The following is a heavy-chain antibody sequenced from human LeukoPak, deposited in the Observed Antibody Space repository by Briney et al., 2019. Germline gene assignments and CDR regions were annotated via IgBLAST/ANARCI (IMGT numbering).Heavy chain of an antibody. J-gene: IGHJ3*02. CDR1: GGSISSSSYY. D-gene: IGHD6-13*01. CDR3: ARVERGPSYSSSWTPHDAFDI. CDR2: IYYSGST. Sequence: SETLSLTCTVSGGSISSSSYYWGWIRQPPGKGLEWIGSIYYSGSTYYNPSLKSRVTISVDTSKNQFSLKLSSVTAADTAVYYCARVERGPSYSSSWTPHDAFDIWGQGTMVTVSS. V-gene: IGHV4-39*07.